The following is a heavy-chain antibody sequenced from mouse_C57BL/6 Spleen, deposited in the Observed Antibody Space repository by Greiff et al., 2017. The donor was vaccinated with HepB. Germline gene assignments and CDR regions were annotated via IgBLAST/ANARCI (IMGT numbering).Heavy chain of an antibody. V-gene: IGHV1-81*01. J-gene: IGHJ2*01. D-gene: IGHD1-1*01. CDR2: IYPRSGNT. Sequence: QVQLQQSGAELARPGASVKLSCKASGYTFTSYGISWVKQRTGQGLEWIGEIYPRSGNTYYNEKFKGKAPLTADKSSSTAYMQLRTLTSEDAAFYFCAIYPFTTVPHFDYWGQGTTLTVSS. CDR3: AIYPFTTVPHFDY. CDR1: GYTFTSYG.